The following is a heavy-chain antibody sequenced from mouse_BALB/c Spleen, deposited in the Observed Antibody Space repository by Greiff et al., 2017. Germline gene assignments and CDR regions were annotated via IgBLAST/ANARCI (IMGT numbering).Heavy chain of an antibody. Sequence: EVKLQESGPGLVKPSQSLSLTCSVTGYSITSGYYWNWIRQFPGNKLEWMGYISYDGSNNYNPSLKNRISITRDTSKNQFFLKLNSVTTEDTATYYCARGGTTVGPFDYWGQGTTLTVSS. CDR2: ISYDGSN. V-gene: IGHV3-6*02. CDR3: ARGGTTVGPFDY. J-gene: IGHJ2*01. D-gene: IGHD1-1*01. CDR1: GYSITSGYY.